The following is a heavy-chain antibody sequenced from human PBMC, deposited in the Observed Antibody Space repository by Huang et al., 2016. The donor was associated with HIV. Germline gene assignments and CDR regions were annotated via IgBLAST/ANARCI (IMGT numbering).Heavy chain of an antibody. Sequence: EVQLVESGGGLGQPGGSLRLSCATSGFTFSHYWMSWVRKAPGKGLEGVANIKQDGSEKYYVDSVKGRFTIARDNAKNSLYLQMNSLRAEDTGVYYCVRDLAAYGAYDSMLDSWGQGTLVTVSS. CDR3: VRDLAAYGAYDSMLDS. CDR2: IKQDGSEK. V-gene: IGHV3-7*01. CDR1: GFTFSHYW. J-gene: IGHJ4*02. D-gene: IGHD5-12*01.